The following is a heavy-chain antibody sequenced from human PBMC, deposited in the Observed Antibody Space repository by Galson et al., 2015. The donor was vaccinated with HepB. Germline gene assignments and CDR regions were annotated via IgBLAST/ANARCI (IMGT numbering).Heavy chain of an antibody. D-gene: IGHD5-24*01. CDR2: IRSSSTTI. Sequence: SLRLSCAVSGYTFSSYSMNWVRQAPGKGLEWVSYIRSSSTTIYYADSVKGRFTISRDNAKNSLYLQMNSLRVEDTAVYYCASLSTIPNYWGQGTLVTVSS. V-gene: IGHV3-48*01. CDR3: ASLSTIPNY. J-gene: IGHJ4*02. CDR1: GYTFSSYS.